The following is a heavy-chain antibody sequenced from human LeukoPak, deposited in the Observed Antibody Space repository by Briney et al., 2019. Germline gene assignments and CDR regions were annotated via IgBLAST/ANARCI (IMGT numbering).Heavy chain of an antibody. CDR2: INHSGST. CDR1: GGTFSGYY. V-gene: IGHV4-34*01. D-gene: IGHD2-15*01. J-gene: IGHJ5*02. Sequence: SETLSLTCAVYGGTFSGYYWSWIRQPPGKGLEWIGEINHSGSTNYNPSLKSRVTISVDTSKNQFSLKLSSVTAADTAVYYCARFTRYSTNWFDPWGQGTLVTVSS. CDR3: ARFTRYSTNWFDP.